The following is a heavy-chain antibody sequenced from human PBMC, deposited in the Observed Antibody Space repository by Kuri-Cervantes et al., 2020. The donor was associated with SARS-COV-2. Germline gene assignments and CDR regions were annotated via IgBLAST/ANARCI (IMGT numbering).Heavy chain of an antibody. CDR1: GFTFSSYW. D-gene: IGHD3-3*01. CDR2: IKQDGSEK. CDR3: AREFFGVVNGYFDY. Sequence: GGSLRLSCAASGFTFSSYWMSWVRQAPGKGLEWVANIKQDGSEKYYVDSVKGRFTISRDNAKNSLYLQMNSLRAEDTAVYYCAREFFGVVNGYFDYWGQGTLVTVS. J-gene: IGHJ4*02. V-gene: IGHV3-7*01.